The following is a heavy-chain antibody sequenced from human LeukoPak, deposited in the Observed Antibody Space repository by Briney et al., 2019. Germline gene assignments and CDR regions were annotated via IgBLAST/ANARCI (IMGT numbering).Heavy chain of an antibody. CDR2: INGSGGRT. CDR3: AKSYSGSYYYYYMDV. D-gene: IGHD1-26*01. V-gene: IGHV3-23*01. J-gene: IGHJ6*03. Sequence: GGYLRLSCAASGFTFCGYDMSWVRQAPGEGLEWVSAINGSGGRTYYADAVKGRFTISRDNSKNTLYPQMNSLRAEDTAVYYCAKSYSGSYYYYYMDVWGKGTTVTVSS. CDR1: GFTFCGYD.